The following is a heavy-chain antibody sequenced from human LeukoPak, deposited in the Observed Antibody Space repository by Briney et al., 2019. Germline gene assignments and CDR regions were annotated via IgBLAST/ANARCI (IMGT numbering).Heavy chain of an antibody. CDR3: ARDSRGGGTMIPFDP. CDR1: GFTFSSYW. Sequence: GGSLRLSCAASGFTFSSYWMHWVRQGPGKGLVWVSRIYSDGSRTTYADSVKGRFTISGDNAKNTLYLQMNSLRAEDTAVYYCARDSRGGGTMIPFDPWGQGTLVTVSS. V-gene: IGHV3-74*01. D-gene: IGHD3-22*01. CDR2: IYSDGSRT. J-gene: IGHJ5*02.